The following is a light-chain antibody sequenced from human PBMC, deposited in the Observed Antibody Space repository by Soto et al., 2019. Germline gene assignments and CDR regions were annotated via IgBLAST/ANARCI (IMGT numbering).Light chain of an antibody. CDR1: QSVSNNY. Sequence: VLTQSPGTLSLAPGERATLSCRASQSVSNNYLAWSQQKPGQAPRXXLYGASNRATGSPDRLSGSGSGTDFTLNIRRLEPEDFAVYSCKQYGRSSTTSREGTKV. CDR2: GAS. V-gene: IGKV3-20*01. CDR3: KQYGRSSTT. J-gene: IGKJ1*01.